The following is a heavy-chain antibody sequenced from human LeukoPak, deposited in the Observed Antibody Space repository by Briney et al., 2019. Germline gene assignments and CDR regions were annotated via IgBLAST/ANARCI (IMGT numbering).Heavy chain of an antibody. J-gene: IGHJ3*02. CDR1: GGSISSYY. V-gene: IGHV4-59*01. CDR2: IYYSGST. Sequence: PSETLSLTCTVSGGSISSYYWSWIRQPPGKGLEWIGYIYYSGSTNYNPSLKSRLTISVDTSKNQFSQKLSSVTAADTAVYYCASLTVTSDAFDIWGQGTMVTVSS. CDR3: ASLTVTSDAFDI. D-gene: IGHD4-17*01.